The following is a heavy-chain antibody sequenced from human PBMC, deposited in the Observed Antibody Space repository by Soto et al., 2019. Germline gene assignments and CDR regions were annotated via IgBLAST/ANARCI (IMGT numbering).Heavy chain of an antibody. CDR2: IGNSNNPT. Sequence: EVQLVESGGGLVQPGGSPRLSFAASGFTFSDCSMLWVRQAPGKGLEWLAFIGNSNNPTFYADSVRGRFTISRDNPKNSVYLQMNSLREEDTAVYFCAREEGYCNGGPCYRGAFDFWGQGTIVTVSS. V-gene: IGHV3-21*02. D-gene: IGHD2-15*01. CDR3: AREEGYCNGGPCYRGAFDF. CDR1: GFTFSDCS. J-gene: IGHJ3*01.